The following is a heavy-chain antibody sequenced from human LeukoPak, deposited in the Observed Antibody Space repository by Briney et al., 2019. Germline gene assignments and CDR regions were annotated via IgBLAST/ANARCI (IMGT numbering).Heavy chain of an antibody. V-gene: IGHV3-23*01. Sequence: GGSLRLSCAASGFTFSSYAMSWVRQAPGKGLEWVSAISGSSGSTYYADPVKGRFTISRDNSKNTLYLQMNSLRAEDTAVYYCAKNAWYYYDSSGFDYWGQGTLVTVSS. CDR3: AKNAWYYYDSSGFDY. J-gene: IGHJ4*02. D-gene: IGHD3-22*01. CDR2: ISGSSGST. CDR1: GFTFSSYA.